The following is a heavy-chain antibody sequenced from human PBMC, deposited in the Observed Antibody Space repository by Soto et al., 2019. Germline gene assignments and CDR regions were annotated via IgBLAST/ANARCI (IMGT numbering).Heavy chain of an antibody. CDR2: IYTSGST. CDR1: GGSISSYY. D-gene: IGHD6-13*01. CDR3: ASLVAAAGLDY. Sequence: LSLTWTVSGGSISSYYGSWIRQPAGKGLEWIGRIYTSGSTNYNPSLKSRVTMSVDTSKNQFSLKLSSVTAADTAVYYCASLVAAAGLDYWGQGTLVTVSS. J-gene: IGHJ4*02. V-gene: IGHV4-4*07.